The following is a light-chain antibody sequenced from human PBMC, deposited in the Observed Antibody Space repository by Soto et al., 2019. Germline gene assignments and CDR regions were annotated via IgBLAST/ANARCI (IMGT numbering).Light chain of an antibody. CDR3: QVWDRSSDHVV. Sequence: SYELTQPPSVSVALGKTARLTCTGNNIGSKSVHRYQQKPGQAPVLVLYYDSDRPSGIPERFSGSNSGNTATLTSSRVEAGDEADYYCQVWDRSSDHVVFGGGTKLTVL. CDR2: YDS. V-gene: IGLV3-21*04. CDR1: NIGSKS. J-gene: IGLJ2*01.